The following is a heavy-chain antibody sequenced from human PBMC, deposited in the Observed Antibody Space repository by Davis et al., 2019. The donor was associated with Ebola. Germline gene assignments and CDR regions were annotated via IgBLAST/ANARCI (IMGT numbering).Heavy chain of an antibody. D-gene: IGHD3-10*01. Sequence: AASVKVSCKASGYTFTSYGISWVRQAPGQGLEWMGWISAYNGNTNYAQKLQGRVTMTTDTSTSTAYMELRSLRSDDTAVYYCARDRYYYGSGSYGDWGQGTLVTVSS. CDR1: GYTFTSYG. J-gene: IGHJ4*02. CDR3: ARDRYYYGSGSYGD. CDR2: ISAYNGNT. V-gene: IGHV1-18*01.